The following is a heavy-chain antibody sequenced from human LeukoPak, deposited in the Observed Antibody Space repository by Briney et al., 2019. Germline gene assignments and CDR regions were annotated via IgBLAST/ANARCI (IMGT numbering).Heavy chain of an antibody. CDR1: GFTFDDYA. D-gene: IGHD4-17*01. V-gene: IGHV3-9*01. J-gene: IGHJ3*02. CDR2: ISWNSGSI. Sequence: GGSLRLSCAASGFTFDDYAMPWVRQAPGKGLEWVSGISWNSGSIGYADSVKGRFTISRDNAKNSLYLQMNSLRAEDTALYYCAKGLYGDPFGAFGIWGQGTMVTVSS. CDR3: AKGLYGDPFGAFGI.